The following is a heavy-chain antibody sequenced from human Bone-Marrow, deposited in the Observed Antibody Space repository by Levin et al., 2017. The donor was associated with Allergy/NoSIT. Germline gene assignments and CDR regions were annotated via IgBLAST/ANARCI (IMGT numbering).Heavy chain of an antibody. D-gene: IGHD5-18*01. Sequence: GGSLRLSCAASGFTFSDSAIHWVRQASGKGLEWVGRIRGKAKSYATGYAASVKGRFTISRDDSKNTAYLQMNSLKTENTAVYYCSSFQNVDTSMISGYWGQGALVTVSS. V-gene: IGHV3-73*01. CDR3: SSFQNVDTSMISGY. CDR2: IRGKAKSYAT. CDR1: GFTFSDSA. J-gene: IGHJ4*02.